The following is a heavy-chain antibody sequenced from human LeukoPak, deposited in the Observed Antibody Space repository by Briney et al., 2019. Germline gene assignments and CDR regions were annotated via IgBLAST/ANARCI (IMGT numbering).Heavy chain of an antibody. V-gene: IGHV3-30*02. Sequence: PGGSLRLSCAASGFTFSSYGMHWVRQAPGKGLEWVAFIRYDGSNKYYADSVKGRFTISRDNSKNTLYLQVNSLRAEDTAVYYCAPLPADYYYYGMDVRGQGTTVTVSS. J-gene: IGHJ6*02. CDR2: IRYDGSNK. CDR3: APLPADYYYYGMDV. CDR1: GFTFSSYG.